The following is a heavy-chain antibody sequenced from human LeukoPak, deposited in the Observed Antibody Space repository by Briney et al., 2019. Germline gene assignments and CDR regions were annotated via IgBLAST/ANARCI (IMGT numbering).Heavy chain of an antibody. CDR2: ISTTGLTI. V-gene: IGHV3-23*01. Sequence: GGSLRLSCAGSGFTFSGHGMSWVRQAPGKGLEWVSSISTTGLTIYYADSVKGRFVISRDNAKDTLYLQMSSLRAEDTAVYYCARDYYNVGLAYWGQGTLVAVSS. J-gene: IGHJ4*02. CDR1: GFTFSGHG. CDR3: ARDYYNVGLAY. D-gene: IGHD1-26*01.